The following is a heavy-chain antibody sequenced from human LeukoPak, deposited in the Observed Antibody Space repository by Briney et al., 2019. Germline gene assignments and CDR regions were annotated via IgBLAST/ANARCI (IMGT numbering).Heavy chain of an antibody. CDR1: GFTFSSYA. J-gene: IGHJ6*03. CDR2: ISYDGSNK. Sequence: GGSLRLSCAASGFTFSSYAMHWVRQAPGKGLEWVAVISYDGSNKYYADSVKGRFTISRDNSKNTLYLQMNSLRAEDTAVYYCARGQEFTIFGVVIMGYYYYYYMDVWGKGTTVTVSS. CDR3: ARGQEFTIFGVVIMGYYYYYYMDV. V-gene: IGHV3-30-3*01. D-gene: IGHD3-3*01.